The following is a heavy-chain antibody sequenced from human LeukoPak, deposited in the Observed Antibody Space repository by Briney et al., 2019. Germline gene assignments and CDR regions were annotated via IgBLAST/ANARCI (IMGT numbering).Heavy chain of an antibody. CDR2: IQTSGST. Sequence: PSETLSLTCSVSGVSIRSYSWSWIRQPSGKGLEWIGRIQTSGSTNYNPSLRSRVTMSVDTSKNQFSLRLTSVTAADTAVYYCAREHSVGGGLDAFDMWGQGTMVTVSS. V-gene: IGHV4-4*07. CDR1: GVSIRSYS. CDR3: AREHSVGGGLDAFDM. J-gene: IGHJ3*02. D-gene: IGHD3-16*01.